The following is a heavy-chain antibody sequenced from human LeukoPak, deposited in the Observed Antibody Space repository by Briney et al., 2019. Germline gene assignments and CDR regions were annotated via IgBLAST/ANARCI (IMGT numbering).Heavy chain of an antibody. CDR3: ARELRGDIVDPWLQFRRGVIDY. J-gene: IGHJ4*02. D-gene: IGHD5-24*01. V-gene: IGHV1-46*01. Sequence: ASVKVSCKASGYTFTTYNIHWVRQAPGQGLEWMGIINPSGGSTSYAQKFQGRVTMTRDMSTSTVYMELSSLRSEDTAVYHCARELRGDIVDPWLQFRRGVIDYWGQGTLVTVSS. CDR1: GYTFTTYN. CDR2: INPSGGST.